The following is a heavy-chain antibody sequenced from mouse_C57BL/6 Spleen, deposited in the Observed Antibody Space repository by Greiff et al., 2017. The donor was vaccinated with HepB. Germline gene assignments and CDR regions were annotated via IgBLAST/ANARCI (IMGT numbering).Heavy chain of an antibody. CDR3: AREFGYVAWFAY. V-gene: IGHV3-6*01. J-gene: IGHJ3*01. Sequence: ESGPGLVKPSQSLSLTCSVTGYSITSGYYWNWIRQFPGNKLEWMGYISYDGSNNYNPSLKNRISITRDTSKNQFFLKLNSVTTEDTATYYCAREFGYVAWFAYWGQGTLVTVSA. D-gene: IGHD2-2*01. CDR1: GYSITSGYY. CDR2: ISYDGSN.